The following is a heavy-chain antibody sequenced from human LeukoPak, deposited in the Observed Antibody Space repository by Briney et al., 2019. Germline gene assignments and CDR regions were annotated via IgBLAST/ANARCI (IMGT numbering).Heavy chain of an antibody. V-gene: IGHV4-39*07. J-gene: IGHJ3*02. CDR3: ARLMGRRYFDWSHRDDAFDI. CDR2: IYYSGST. CDR1: GGSISSSSYY. D-gene: IGHD3-9*01. Sequence: SETLSLTCTVSGGSISSSSYYWGWIRQPPGKGLESIGSIYYSGSTYYNPSLKSRVTISVDTSKNQFSLKLSSVTAADTAVYYCARLMGRRYFDWSHRDDAFDIWGQGTMVTVSS.